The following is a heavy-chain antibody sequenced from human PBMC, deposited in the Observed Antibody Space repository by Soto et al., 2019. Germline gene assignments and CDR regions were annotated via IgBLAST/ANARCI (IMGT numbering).Heavy chain of an antibody. V-gene: IGHV3-30*18. J-gene: IGHJ4*02. CDR1: GFTFSYG. Sequence: VQLLESGGGLIQPGGSLRLSCAASGFTFSYGIHWLRQAPGKGLEWVAYISYDSSNKFYVDSVKGRFTISRDNSKNTQFLQMDSLRAEDTAVYYCAKLVIGYCSGNTCDDYWGQGTLVAVSS. CDR3: AKLVIGYCSGNTCDDY. D-gene: IGHD2-15*01. CDR2: ISYDSSNK.